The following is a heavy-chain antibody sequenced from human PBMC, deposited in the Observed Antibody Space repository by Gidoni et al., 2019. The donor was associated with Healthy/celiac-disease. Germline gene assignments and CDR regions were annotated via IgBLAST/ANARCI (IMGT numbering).Heavy chain of an antibody. V-gene: IGHV3-21*01. CDR2: ISSSSSYI. D-gene: IGHD2-8*01. CDR1: GFTFSSYS. J-gene: IGHJ4*02. CDR3: ARLIGGGRLMGGYFDY. Sequence: EVQLVESGGGLVKPGGSLILSCAASGFTFSSYSMTWVRQAPGKGLEWVSSISSSSSYIYYADSVKGRFTISRDNAKNSLYLQMNSLRAEDTAVYYCARLIGGGRLMGGYFDYWGQGTLVTVSS.